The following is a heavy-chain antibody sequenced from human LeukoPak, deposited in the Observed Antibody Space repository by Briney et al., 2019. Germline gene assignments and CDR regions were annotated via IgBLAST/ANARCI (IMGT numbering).Heavy chain of an antibody. Sequence: SETLSLTCTASGGSISSYYWSWIRQPPGKGLEWIGSIYYSGSTNYNPSLKSRVTISVDTSKNQFSLKLSSVTAADTAVYYCARAREAYYYDSSGYYYLSYFDYWGQGTLVTVCS. D-gene: IGHD3-22*01. V-gene: IGHV4-59*01. CDR1: GGSISSYY. J-gene: IGHJ4*02. CDR3: ARAREAYYYDSSGYYYLSYFDY. CDR2: IYYSGST.